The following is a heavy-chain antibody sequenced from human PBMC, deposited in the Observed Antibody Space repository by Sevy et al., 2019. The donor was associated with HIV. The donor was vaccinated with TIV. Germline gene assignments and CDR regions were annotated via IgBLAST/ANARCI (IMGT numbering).Heavy chain of an antibody. D-gene: IGHD3-22*01. CDR1: GFTFSNYP. V-gene: IGHV3-30-3*01. Sequence: GGSLRLSCAASGFTFSNYPMHWVRQAPGKGLEWVAVISYDGNNKYYADSVKGRFTISRDNSKNTLYLQMNSLRTEETAGYYCARAYDSSGYLDYWGQGTLVTVSS. CDR2: ISYDGNNK. CDR3: ARAYDSSGYLDY. J-gene: IGHJ4*02.